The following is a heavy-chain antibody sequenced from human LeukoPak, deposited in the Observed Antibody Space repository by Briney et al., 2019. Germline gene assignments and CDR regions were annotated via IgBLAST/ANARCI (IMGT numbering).Heavy chain of an antibody. J-gene: IGHJ4*02. Sequence: ASVRVSCKASGYTFTNYGFSCVRQAPGQGLEWMGWISAYNNNTDYAQNVQDRVTMTIDTSTSTAYMELRSLRSDDTAVYYCASGYCSSTHCYDFDYWGQGTLVTVSS. V-gene: IGHV1-18*01. D-gene: IGHD2-2*01. CDR3: ASGYCSSTHCYDFDY. CDR1: GYTFTNYG. CDR2: ISAYNNNT.